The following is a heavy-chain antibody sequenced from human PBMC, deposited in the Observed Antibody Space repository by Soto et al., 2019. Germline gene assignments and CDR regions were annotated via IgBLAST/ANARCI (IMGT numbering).Heavy chain of an antibody. D-gene: IGHD5-12*01. J-gene: IGHJ5*02. CDR3: ARGDIARWFDP. CDR2: IYYSGST. Sequence: SETLSLTCTVSGGSISSYYWSWIRQPPGKGLEWIGYIYYSGSTNYNPSLKSRVTISVDTSKNQYSLKLSSVTAADTAVYYCARGDIARWFDPWGQGTLVTVSS. CDR1: GGSISSYY. V-gene: IGHV4-59*01.